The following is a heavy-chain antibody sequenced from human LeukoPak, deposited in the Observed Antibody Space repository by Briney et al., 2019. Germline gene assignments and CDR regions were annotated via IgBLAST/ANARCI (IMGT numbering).Heavy chain of an antibody. CDR1: GYTFTSYD. J-gene: IGHJ5*02. CDR3: ARGRAVRGPLYNWFDP. Sequence: ASVKVCCKASGYTFTSYDINWERQATGQGLEWMGWMNTNSGNTGYAQKFQGRVTMTRNTSISTAYMELSSLRSEDTAVYYCARGRAVRGPLYNWFDPWGQGTLVTVCS. D-gene: IGHD3-10*01. V-gene: IGHV1-8*01. CDR2: MNTNSGNT.